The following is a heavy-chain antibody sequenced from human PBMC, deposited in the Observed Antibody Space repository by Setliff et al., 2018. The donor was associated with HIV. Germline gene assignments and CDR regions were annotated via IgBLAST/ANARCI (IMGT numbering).Heavy chain of an antibody. CDR2: VYYSGST. CDR1: GGSISSYY. Sequence: SETLSLTCTVSGGSISSYYWSWIRQPPGKGLEWIGYVYYSGSTNYNPSLKSRVTISVDTSKNQFSLKLSAVTAADTAVYYCARGYSSSWYDSWGQGTLVTVAS. V-gene: IGHV4-59*08. J-gene: IGHJ5*01. CDR3: ARGYSSSWYDS. D-gene: IGHD6-13*01.